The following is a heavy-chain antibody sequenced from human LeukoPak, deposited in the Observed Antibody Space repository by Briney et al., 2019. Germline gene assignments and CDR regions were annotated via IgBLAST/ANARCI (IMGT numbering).Heavy chain of an antibody. V-gene: IGHV4-59*08. D-gene: IGHD6-19*01. CDR1: GGSISSYY. CDR2: IYYSGST. Sequence: PSETLSLTCTVSGGSISSYYWSWIRQPPGKGLEWIGYIYYSGSTNYNPSLKSRVTISVDTSKNQFSLKLSSVTAADTAVYYCARHDSSGWSNVVDYWGQGTLVTVSS. J-gene: IGHJ4*02. CDR3: ARHDSSGWSNVVDY.